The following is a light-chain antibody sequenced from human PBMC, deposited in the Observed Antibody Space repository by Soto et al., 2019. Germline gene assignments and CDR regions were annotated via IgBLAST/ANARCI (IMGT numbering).Light chain of an antibody. J-gene: IGKJ2*01. CDR1: QGIRN. CDR3: LQHNTYPYT. Sequence: DIQMTQSPFSLSASVGDRVTITCRASQGIRNLGWSQQKPGEAPKRLIYATSNLESGVPSRFSGSGSGTEFTLTISSLQPEDFATYFCLQHNTYPYTFGQGTKLDIK. CDR2: ATS. V-gene: IGKV1-17*01.